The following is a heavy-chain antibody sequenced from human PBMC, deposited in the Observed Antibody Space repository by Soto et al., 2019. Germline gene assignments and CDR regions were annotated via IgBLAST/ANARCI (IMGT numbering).Heavy chain of an antibody. CDR2: INAGNGNT. Sequence: ASVKVSCKASGYTFTSYAMHRVRQAPGQRLEWMGWINAGNGNTKYSQKFQGRVTITRDTSASTAYMELSSLRSEDTAVYYCARDHDGTGTTYGMDVWGQGTTVTVSS. V-gene: IGHV1-3*01. CDR3: ARDHDGTGTTYGMDV. CDR1: GYTFTSYA. D-gene: IGHD1-7*01. J-gene: IGHJ6*02.